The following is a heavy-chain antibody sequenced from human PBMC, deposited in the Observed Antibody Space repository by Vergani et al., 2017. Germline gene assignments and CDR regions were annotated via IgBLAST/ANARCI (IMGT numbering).Heavy chain of an antibody. D-gene: IGHD1-26*01. CDR2: IGGGGGST. J-gene: IGHJ4*02. CDR1: GFTFTTYA. Sequence: EVQLLESGGGLVQPGGSLRLSCAASGFTFTTYAMNWVRRAPGKGLEWVSGIGGGGGSTYYADSVKGRFTISRDNSKNTLYLQMNSLRAEDTAVYYCGKVSSGTYPGGSLGQWGQGTLVTVSS. V-gene: IGHV3-23*01. CDR3: GKVSSGTYPGGSLGQ.